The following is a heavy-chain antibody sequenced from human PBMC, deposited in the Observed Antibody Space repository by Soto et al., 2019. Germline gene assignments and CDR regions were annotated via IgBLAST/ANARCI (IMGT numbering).Heavy chain of an antibody. D-gene: IGHD3-10*01. Sequence: LRLSCAASGFPFSDSYMAWIRQAPGKGLEEIATISSTGSTPYYADSVRGRFTISRDNAQNSLYLQMDSLRAEDTAVYYCARDSGYGSGTSVSHYLDCWGHGTLVTVSS. CDR2: ISSTGSTP. CDR3: ARDSGYGSGTSVSHYLDC. CDR1: GFPFSDSY. V-gene: IGHV3-11*04. J-gene: IGHJ4*01.